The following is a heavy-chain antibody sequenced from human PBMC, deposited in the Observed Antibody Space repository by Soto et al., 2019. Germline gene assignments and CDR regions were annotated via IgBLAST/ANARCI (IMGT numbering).Heavy chain of an antibody. J-gene: IGHJ4*02. CDR3: AKDMTDYYDSSGYSPDPDY. V-gene: IGHV3-30*18. CDR2: ISYDGSNK. D-gene: IGHD3-22*01. Sequence: PGGSLRLSCAASGFTFSSYGMHWVRQAPGKGLEWVAVISYDGSNKYYADSVKGRFTISRDNSKNTLYLQMNSLRAEDTAVYYCAKDMTDYYDSSGYSPDPDYWGQGTLVTVSS. CDR1: GFTFSSYG.